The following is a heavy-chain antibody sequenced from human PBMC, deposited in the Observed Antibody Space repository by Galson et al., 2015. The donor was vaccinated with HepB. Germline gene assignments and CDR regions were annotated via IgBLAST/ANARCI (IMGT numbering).Heavy chain of an antibody. CDR3: ARSLFGSSLVRVVYFDY. Sequence: SVKVSCKASGGTFSSYAISWVRQAPGQGLEWMGGIIPIFGTANYAQKFQGRVTITADESTSTAYMELSSLRSEDTAVYYCARSLFGSSLVRVVYFDYWGQGTLVTVSS. J-gene: IGHJ4*02. D-gene: IGHD3-10*01. CDR1: GGTFSSYA. CDR2: IIPIFGTA. V-gene: IGHV1-69*13.